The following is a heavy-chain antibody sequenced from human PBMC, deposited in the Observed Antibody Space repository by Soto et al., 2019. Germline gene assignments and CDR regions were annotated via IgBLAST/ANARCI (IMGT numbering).Heavy chain of an antibody. V-gene: IGHV4-59*01. CDR2: IYYSGST. D-gene: IGHD3-9*01. CDR1: GGSISSYY. Sequence: PSETLSLTCTVSGGSISSYYWSWIRQPPGKGLEWIGYIYYSGSTNYNPSLKSRVTISVDTSKNQFSLKLSSVTAADTAVYYCAREGEDYDILTGPSYNWFDPWGQGNLVTVPS. J-gene: IGHJ5*02. CDR3: AREGEDYDILTGPSYNWFDP.